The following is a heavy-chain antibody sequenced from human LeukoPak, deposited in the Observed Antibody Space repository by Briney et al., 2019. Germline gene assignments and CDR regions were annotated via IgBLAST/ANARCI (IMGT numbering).Heavy chain of an antibody. CDR2: IIPIFGTA. V-gene: IGHV1-69*01. CDR3: ARGIVVVPAAISNWFDP. CDR1: GGTFSSYA. J-gene: IGHJ5*02. D-gene: IGHD2-2*01. Sequence: SVKVSCKASGGTFSSYANSWVRQAPGQGLEWMGGIIPIFGTANYAQKFQGRVTITADESTSTAYMELSSLRSEDTAVYYCARGIVVVPAAISNWFDPWGQGTLVTVSS.